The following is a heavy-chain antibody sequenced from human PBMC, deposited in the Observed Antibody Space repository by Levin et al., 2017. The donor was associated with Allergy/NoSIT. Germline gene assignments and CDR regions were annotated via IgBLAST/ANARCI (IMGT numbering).Heavy chain of an antibody. CDR2: INPNSGGT. Sequence: ASVKVSCKASGYTFTGYYMHWVRQAPGQGLEWMGWINPNSGGTNYAQKFQGRVTMTRDTSISTAYMELSRLKSDDTAVYYCAPSGSTTWGGAKYYFDYWGQGTLVTVSS. V-gene: IGHV1-2*02. J-gene: IGHJ4*02. CDR3: APSGSTTWGGAKYYFDY. D-gene: IGHD3-16*01. CDR1: GYTFTGYY.